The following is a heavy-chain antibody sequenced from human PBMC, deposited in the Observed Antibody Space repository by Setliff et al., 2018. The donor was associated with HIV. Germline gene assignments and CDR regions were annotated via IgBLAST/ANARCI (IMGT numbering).Heavy chain of an antibody. CDR1: GASITTNSYY. J-gene: IGHJ4*02. CDR3: ASPTVVIGGGSMFDY. D-gene: IGHD2-15*01. V-gene: IGHV4-39*01. Sequence: PSETLSLTCTVSGASITTNSYYWGWIRQPPGKGLEWIGNIHFSGSTNYTPSLKSRVIISVARPQNPFSLTLISVTAADTAVYYCASPTVVIGGGSMFDYWGQGILVTVSS. CDR2: IHFSGST.